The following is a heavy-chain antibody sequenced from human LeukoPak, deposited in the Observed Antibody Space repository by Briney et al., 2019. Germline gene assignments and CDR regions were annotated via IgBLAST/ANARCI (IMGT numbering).Heavy chain of an antibody. CDR2: ISSNGGST. D-gene: IGHD6-19*01. CDR3: ARGPPYSSGWYSYFDY. Sequence: GGSLRLSCAASGFTFSSHSMNWVRQAPGKGLEYVSAISSNGGSTYYANSVKGRFTISRDNSKNTLYLQMGSLRAEDMAVYYCARGPPYSSGWYSYFDYWGQGTLVTVSS. V-gene: IGHV3-64*01. J-gene: IGHJ4*02. CDR1: GFTFSSHS.